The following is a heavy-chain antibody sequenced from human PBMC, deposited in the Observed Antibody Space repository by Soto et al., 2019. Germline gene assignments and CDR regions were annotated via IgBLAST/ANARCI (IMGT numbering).Heavy chain of an antibody. V-gene: IGHV3-74*01. D-gene: IGHD2-15*01. CDR3: GRDPMDSTPIDL. CDR2: LSGDGTDT. Sequence: EVQLVESGGGLVQPGGSLRLSCVTSGFTFSSYWMHWVRQDPGKGLVWVACLSGDGTDTRYADSVKGRFSISRDNAKDTLYLQMNSLKNEDTAVYFCGRDPMDSTPIDLWGQGDLVTVSS. J-gene: IGHJ4*02. CDR1: GFTFSSYW.